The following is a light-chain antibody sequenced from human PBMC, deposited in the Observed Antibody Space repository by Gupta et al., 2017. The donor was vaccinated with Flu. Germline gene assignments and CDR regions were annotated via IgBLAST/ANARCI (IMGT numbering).Light chain of an antibody. CDR3: SSDAGNNNWV. J-gene: IGLJ3*02. CDR1: SSEVGGDNY. CDR2: EVR. V-gene: IGLV2-8*01. Sequence: TSSHTGTSSEVGGDNYVDCDQQHTGKANNLMIFEVRKRTAGVPDSFSVSKAGNTASLTXSXRQDEEXADYYCSSDAGNNNWVFGGGTRLTVL.